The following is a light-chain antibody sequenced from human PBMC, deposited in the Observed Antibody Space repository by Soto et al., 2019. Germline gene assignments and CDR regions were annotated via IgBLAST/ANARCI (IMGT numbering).Light chain of an antibody. V-gene: IGKV1-33*01. J-gene: IGKJ5*01. CDR2: DAS. Sequence: IQITKSPSSLFASVGNRVTITCQATQDINIYLNWYQQKPGKAPNLLIYDASNLEIGVPSRFSGSGSGTHFTFTIISLQTEDIGPYYCQQYDILPITFGRGTRLEIK. CDR1: QDINIY. CDR3: QQYDILPIT.